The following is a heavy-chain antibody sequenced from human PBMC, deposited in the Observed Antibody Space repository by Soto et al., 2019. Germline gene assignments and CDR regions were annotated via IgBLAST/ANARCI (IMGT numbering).Heavy chain of an antibody. V-gene: IGHV1-18*01. Sequence: GASVKFSFKASGYTFTSYGITWVRQAPGQGLEWMGWSSGYNGDIKYAQNFQGRVTMTADTSTSTAYMDLRSLRSDDTDIYFCARDGPLISSQKCFDPWRQENLDTVSS. D-gene: IGHD3-10*01. J-gene: IGHJ5*02. CDR3: ARDGPLISSQKCFDP. CDR2: SSGYNGDI. CDR1: GYTFTSYG.